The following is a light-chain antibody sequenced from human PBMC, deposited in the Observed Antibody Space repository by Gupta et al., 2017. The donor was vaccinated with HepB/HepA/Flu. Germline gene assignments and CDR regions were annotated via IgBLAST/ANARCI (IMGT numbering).Light chain of an antibody. Sequence: SALTQPASVSGTPGQSITISCSGSSRDVGGYNFVSCYQQHPGQAHNLLIYDVTKRPSGVPRRFSASESGNTASLTISAHEGGDAADYYSSSDTSSDTVVFGGGTRLTV. CDR3: SSDTSSDTVV. CDR2: DVT. J-gene: IGLJ3*02. V-gene: IGLV2-14*03. CDR1: SRDVGGYNF.